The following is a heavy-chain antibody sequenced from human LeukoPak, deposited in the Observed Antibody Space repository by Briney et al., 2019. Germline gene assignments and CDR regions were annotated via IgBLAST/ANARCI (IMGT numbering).Heavy chain of an antibody. CDR2: IYPGDSDT. CDR1: GYSFTSYW. J-gene: IGHJ4*02. V-gene: IGHV5-51*01. D-gene: IGHD5-12*01. Sequence: GESLKISCKGSGYSFTSYWIGWVRKMPGKGLEWMGIIYPGDSDTRYSPSFQGQGTISADKSISTAYLQWSSLKASDTAMYYCARPSGYSGYDPTLMDYWGQGTLVTVSS. CDR3: ARPSGYSGYDPTLMDY.